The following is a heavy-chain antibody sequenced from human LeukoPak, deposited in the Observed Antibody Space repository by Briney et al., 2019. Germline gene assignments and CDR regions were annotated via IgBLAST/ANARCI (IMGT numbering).Heavy chain of an antibody. CDR1: GGSISYYY. V-gene: IGHV4-59*08. CDR3: ARHPSRVAVTGTGFDY. J-gene: IGHJ4*02. CDR2: IYYSGST. Sequence: SETLSLTCTVSGGSISYYYWSWIRQPPGKGLEWIGYIYYSGSTSYNPSLKRRVTISVDTSRNQFSLRLNSVTAADTAIYYCARHPSRVAVTGTGFDYWGQGTLVTVSS. D-gene: IGHD6-19*01.